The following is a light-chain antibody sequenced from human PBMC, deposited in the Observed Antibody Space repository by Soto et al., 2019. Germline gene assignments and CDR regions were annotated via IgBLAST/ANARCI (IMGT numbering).Light chain of an antibody. CDR2: RAS. Sequence: DIYMTQSPSSLSASVGDRVIITCRASQDIHNRLGWYQQKPEKARKSLIYRASNLQSGVPSRFIGWGSGTEFTLTINNLQPEDFATYFCQQYDDYPLTFGGGTKVDFK. J-gene: IGKJ4*01. V-gene: IGKV1D-16*01. CDR3: QQYDDYPLT. CDR1: QDIHNR.